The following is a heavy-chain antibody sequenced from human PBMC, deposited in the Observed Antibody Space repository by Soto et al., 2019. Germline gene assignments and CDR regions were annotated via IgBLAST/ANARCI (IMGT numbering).Heavy chain of an antibody. D-gene: IGHD2-15*01. V-gene: IGHV4-39*01. CDR3: ASANFYYYYGMDV. Sequence: PSETLSLTCSVSCGSISSSSYYCGWIRQPPGKGLEWIGSIYNSGSTYYNSSLKSRVTISVDTSKNQFSLKLSSVTAADTAGYYCASANFYYYYGMDVWGQGTTVTVSS. CDR1: CGSISSSSYY. J-gene: IGHJ6*02. CDR2: IYNSGST.